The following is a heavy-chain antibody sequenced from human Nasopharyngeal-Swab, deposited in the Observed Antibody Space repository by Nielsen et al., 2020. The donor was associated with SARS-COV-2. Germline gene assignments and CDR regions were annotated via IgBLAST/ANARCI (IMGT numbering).Heavy chain of an antibody. Sequence: WIRQPPGKGLEWIGEINHSGSTNYNPSLKSRVTISVDTSKNQFSLKLSSVTAADTAVYYCARVGTYYYDSSGHLNYYYYYMDVWGKGTTVTVSS. J-gene: IGHJ6*03. CDR2: INHSGST. CDR3: ARVGTYYYDSSGHLNYYYYYMDV. D-gene: IGHD3-22*01. V-gene: IGHV4-34*01.